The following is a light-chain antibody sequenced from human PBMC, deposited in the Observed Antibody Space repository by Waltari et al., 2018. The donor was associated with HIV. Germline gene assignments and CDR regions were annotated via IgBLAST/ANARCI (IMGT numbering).Light chain of an antibody. V-gene: IGKV3-20*01. CDR1: QSVSSSH. J-gene: IGKJ2*01. CDR2: GAS. Sequence: EIVLTQSPGTLSLSPGERATLSCRASQSVSSSHLAWYRHKPGQAPRLLIYGASTRATGIPDRFSGSGSGTDFTLTISRLEPEDFEVYYCQQYGSSLPYTFGQGTKLEI. CDR3: QQYGSSLPYT.